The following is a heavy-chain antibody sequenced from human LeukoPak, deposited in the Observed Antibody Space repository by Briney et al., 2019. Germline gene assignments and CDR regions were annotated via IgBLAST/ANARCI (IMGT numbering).Heavy chain of an antibody. CDR2: IYYSGNT. D-gene: IGHD5-18*01. J-gene: IGHJ2*01. CDR3: ARPRGSPLEDTAMVISWYFDL. Sequence: SETLSLTCTVSGGSISSSSYYWGWIRQPPGKGLEWIGTIYYSGNTYYNPSLKSRVTISVDTSKNQFSLKLRFVTAADTAVYYCARPRGSPLEDTAMVISWYFDLWGRGTLVTVSS. CDR1: GGSISSSSYY. V-gene: IGHV4-39*01.